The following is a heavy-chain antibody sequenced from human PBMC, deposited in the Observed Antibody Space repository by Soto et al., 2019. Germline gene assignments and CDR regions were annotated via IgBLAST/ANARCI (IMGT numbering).Heavy chain of an antibody. Sequence: ASVKVSGKASGYTFTGYYMHWVRQAPGQGLEWMGWINPNSGGTNYAQKFQGRVTMTRDTSISTAYMELSRLRSDDTAVYYCARPDTYYYDSSGFRWGQGTLVTVSS. CDR1: GYTFTGYY. J-gene: IGHJ4*02. CDR3: ARPDTYYYDSSGFR. D-gene: IGHD3-22*01. CDR2: INPNSGGT. V-gene: IGHV1-2*02.